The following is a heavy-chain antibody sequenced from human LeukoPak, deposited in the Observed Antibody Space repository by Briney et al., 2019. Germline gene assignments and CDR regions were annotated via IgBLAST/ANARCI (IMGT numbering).Heavy chain of an antibody. Sequence: ASVKVSCKASGYTFTSYDINWVRQATGQGLEGMGWMNPNSGNTGYAQKFQGRVTMTRNTSISTAYMELSSLRSEDTAVYYCARGGRKVRRYDSSGYPFDYWGQGTLVTVSS. CDR2: MNPNSGNT. D-gene: IGHD3-22*01. CDR1: GYTFTSYD. CDR3: ARGGRKVRRYDSSGYPFDY. V-gene: IGHV1-8*01. J-gene: IGHJ4*02.